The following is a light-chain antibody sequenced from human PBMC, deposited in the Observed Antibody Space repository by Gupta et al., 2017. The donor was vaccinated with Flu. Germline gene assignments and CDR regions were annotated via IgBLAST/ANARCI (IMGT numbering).Light chain of an antibody. CDR2: GAS. V-gene: IGKV3-20*01. J-gene: IGKJ2*01. CDR1: QQVSSSH. Sequence: RAAPSCWASQQVSSSHLAWYQQKPGQAPRLLIYGASSRATGIPDRFSGSGSGTDFTLTISSLESEDFAVYYCQQYGSSPYTFGQGTKLEIK. CDR3: QQYGSSPYT.